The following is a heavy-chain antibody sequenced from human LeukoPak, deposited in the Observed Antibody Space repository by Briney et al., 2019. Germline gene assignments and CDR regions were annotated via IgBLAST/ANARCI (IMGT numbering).Heavy chain of an antibody. CDR1: GFTFSSYA. Sequence: GGSLRLSCAASGFTFSSYAMSWVRQAPGKGLEWVSAISGSGGSTYYVDSVKGRFTISRDNSKNTLYLRMNSLRAEDTAVYYCAKDLSYLVDYWGQGTLVTVSS. D-gene: IGHD2-21*01. V-gene: IGHV3-23*01. CDR3: AKDLSYLVDY. CDR2: ISGSGGST. J-gene: IGHJ4*02.